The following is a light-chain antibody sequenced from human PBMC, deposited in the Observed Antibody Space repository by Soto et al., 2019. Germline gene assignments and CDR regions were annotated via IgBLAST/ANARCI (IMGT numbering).Light chain of an antibody. J-gene: IGKJ2*01. V-gene: IGKV1-6*01. CDR2: GAS. Sequence: AIQMTQSPSSLSASVGDRVTITCRASQDIRKDLAWYQQKPGKAPQILIYGASTLQSGVASRFSGSGSGTDFNLTISSLQPEDSAGYYCLQDYSYPFTFGQGTKLDIK. CDR1: QDIRKD. CDR3: LQDYSYPFT.